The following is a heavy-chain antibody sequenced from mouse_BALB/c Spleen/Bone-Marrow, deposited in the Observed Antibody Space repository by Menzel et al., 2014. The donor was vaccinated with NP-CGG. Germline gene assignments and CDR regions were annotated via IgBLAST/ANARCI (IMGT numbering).Heavy chain of an antibody. CDR1: GFTFSDYY. J-gene: IGHJ3*01. Sequence: EVHLVESGGGLVKPGGSLKLSCAASGFTFSDYYMYWVRRTPEKRLEWVATISDAGSYTYYPDSVKGRFTISRDNAKNNLYLQMISLKSEDTAMYYCARDGDYRYAWFAYWGQGTLVTVST. D-gene: IGHD2-14*01. V-gene: IGHV5-4*02. CDR2: ISDAGSYT. CDR3: ARDGDYRYAWFAY.